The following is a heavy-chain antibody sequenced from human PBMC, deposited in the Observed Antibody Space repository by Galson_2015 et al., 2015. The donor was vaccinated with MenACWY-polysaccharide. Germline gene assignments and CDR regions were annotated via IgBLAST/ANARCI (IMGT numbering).Heavy chain of an antibody. V-gene: IGHV5-51*03. CDR1: GYRFTSYW. Sequence: QSGAEVKKPGESLKISCQVSGYRFTSYWIGWVRQMPGKGLEWMGIIYPGDSDTRYSPSFQGQVTISADKSITTAYLQWSSLKASDTAMHYCARRQYYGSGTYYHPFDYWGQGTLVTVSS. J-gene: IGHJ4*02. CDR2: IYPGDSDT. D-gene: IGHD3-10*01. CDR3: ARRQYYGSGTYYHPFDY.